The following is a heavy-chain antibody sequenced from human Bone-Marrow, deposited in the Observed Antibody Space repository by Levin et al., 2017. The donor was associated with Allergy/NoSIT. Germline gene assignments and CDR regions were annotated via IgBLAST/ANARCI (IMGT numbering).Heavy chain of an antibody. Sequence: GGSLRLSCAASGFSFSTYSMNWVRQAPGKGLEWVSSISSNGDYIYYADSVKGRFTISRDSAKNSLYLQMSSLRAEDTAVYYCAGYVAFIRGLDFWGQGTLVTVSS. CDR1: GFSFSTYS. CDR2: ISSNGDYI. D-gene: IGHD3-10*01. V-gene: IGHV3-21*01. J-gene: IGHJ4*02. CDR3: AGYVAFIRGLDF.